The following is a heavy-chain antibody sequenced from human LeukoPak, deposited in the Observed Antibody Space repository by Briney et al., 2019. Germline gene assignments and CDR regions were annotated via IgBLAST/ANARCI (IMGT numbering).Heavy chain of an antibody. Sequence: PGGSLRLSCAASGFTFSSNYMSWVRQAPGKGLEWVSVIYSGGSTYYADSVKGRFTISRDNSKNTLYLQMNSLRAEDTAVYYCARELYYYDSSGYLDYWGQGTLVTVSS. CDR3: ARELYYYDSSGYLDY. V-gene: IGHV3-53*01. J-gene: IGHJ4*02. CDR2: IYSGGST. D-gene: IGHD3-22*01. CDR1: GFTFSSNY.